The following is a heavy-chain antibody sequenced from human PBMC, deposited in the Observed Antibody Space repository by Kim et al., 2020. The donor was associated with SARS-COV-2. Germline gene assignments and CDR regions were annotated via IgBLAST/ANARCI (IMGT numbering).Heavy chain of an antibody. J-gene: IGHJ4*02. Sequence: SETLSLTCTVSGGSISSGGYYWSWIRQHPGKGLEWIGYIYYSGSTYYNPSLKSRVTISVDTSKNQFSLKLSSVTAADTAVYYCARSRYRDYYDSSGYLDFDYWGQGTLVTVSS. CDR3: ARSRYRDYYDSSGYLDFDY. V-gene: IGHV4-31*03. CDR2: IYYSGST. D-gene: IGHD3-22*01. CDR1: GGSISSGGYY.